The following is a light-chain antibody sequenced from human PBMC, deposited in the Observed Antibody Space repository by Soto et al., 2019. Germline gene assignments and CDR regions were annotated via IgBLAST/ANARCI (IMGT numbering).Light chain of an antibody. Sequence: DIQMTQSPSSLSASVGDRVTITCQASQDISNYLNWFQQRPGQAPRLLIYEASTLERGVPSRFSGTQSGTDFSLTISILQPEDTAIYYCQHYDDLPSLTFGGGTKVEIK. V-gene: IGKV1-33*01. J-gene: IGKJ4*01. CDR2: EAS. CDR1: QDISNY. CDR3: QHYDDLPSLT.